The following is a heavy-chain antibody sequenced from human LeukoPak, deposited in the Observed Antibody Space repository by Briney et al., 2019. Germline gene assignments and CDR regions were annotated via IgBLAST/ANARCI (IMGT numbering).Heavy chain of an antibody. D-gene: IGHD6-13*01. Sequence: GESLKISCKGSGYSFKNYWIAWVRQMPGKGLEWMGIIYPGDSNTRYNPSFQGQVTISADKSISTAYLQWSSLKASDTAMYYCARRAGYSSSWYYFDYWGQGTLVTVSS. CDR3: ARRAGYSSSWYYFDY. CDR1: GYSFKNYW. V-gene: IGHV5-51*01. CDR2: IYPGDSNT. J-gene: IGHJ4*02.